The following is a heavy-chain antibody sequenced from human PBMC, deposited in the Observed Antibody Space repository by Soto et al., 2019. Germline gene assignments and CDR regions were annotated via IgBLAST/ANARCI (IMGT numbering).Heavy chain of an antibody. D-gene: IGHD6-13*01. Sequence: ASVKVSCKASGYTFTSYGISWVRQAPGQGLEWMGWISAYNGNTNYAQKLQGRVTMITDTSTSTAYMELRSLRSDDTAVYYCARDRSSWYSRPPYYYYGMDVWGQGTTVTVSS. CDR2: ISAYNGNT. J-gene: IGHJ6*02. V-gene: IGHV1-18*01. CDR3: ARDRSSWYSRPPYYYYGMDV. CDR1: GYTFTSYG.